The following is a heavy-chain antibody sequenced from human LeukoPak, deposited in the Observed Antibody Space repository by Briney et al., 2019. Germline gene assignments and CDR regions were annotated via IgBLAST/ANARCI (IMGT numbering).Heavy chain of an antibody. D-gene: IGHD1-26*01. V-gene: IGHV1-2*02. Sequence: ASVKVSCKASGYTFTGYYMHWVRQAPGQGLEWMGWINPNSGGTNYAQKFQGRVTTTRDTSISTAYMELSRLRSDDTAVYYCARAWELLAGVYYFDYWGQGTLVTVSS. J-gene: IGHJ4*02. CDR2: INPNSGGT. CDR3: ARAWELLAGVYYFDY. CDR1: GYTFTGYY.